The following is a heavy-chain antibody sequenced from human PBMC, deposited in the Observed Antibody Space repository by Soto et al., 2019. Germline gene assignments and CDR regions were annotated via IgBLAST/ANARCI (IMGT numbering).Heavy chain of an antibody. Sequence: GGSLRLSCAASGFTFSSYAMSWVRQAPGKGLEWVSAISGSGGSTYYADSVKGRFTISRDNSKNTLYLQMNSLRAEDTAVYYCAKGGDLNYDYIWGTFDYWGQGTLVTVSS. CDR2: ISGSGGST. CDR1: GFTFSSYA. V-gene: IGHV3-23*01. D-gene: IGHD3-16*01. J-gene: IGHJ4*02. CDR3: AKGGDLNYDYIWGTFDY.